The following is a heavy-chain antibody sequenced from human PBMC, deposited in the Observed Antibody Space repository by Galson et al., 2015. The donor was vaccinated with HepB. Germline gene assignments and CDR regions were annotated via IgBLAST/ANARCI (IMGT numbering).Heavy chain of an antibody. CDR3: ARGRGRFCSSTSCYYYYMDV. J-gene: IGHJ6*03. CDR1: GFTFSSYG. CDR2: IWYDGSNK. D-gene: IGHD2-2*01. Sequence: LRLSCAASGFTFSSYGMHWVRQAPGKGLEWVAVIWYDGSNKYYADSVKGRFTISRDNSKNTLYLQMNSLRAEDTAVYYCARGRGRFCSSTSCYYYYMDVWGKGTTVTVSS. V-gene: IGHV3-33*01.